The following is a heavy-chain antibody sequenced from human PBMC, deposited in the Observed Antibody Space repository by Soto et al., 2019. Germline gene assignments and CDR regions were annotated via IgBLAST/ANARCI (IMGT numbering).Heavy chain of an antibody. CDR2: IYWDDDK. Sequence: QITLKESGPTLVKPTQTLTLTCSFSGFSLSTNGVAVGWIRQPPGKALEWLALIYWDDDKRYSPSLKNRLTITKDTSKNQVVLTMTDVDPVDTATYYCAHRPVAMAGPVFDHWGQGTLITVSS. V-gene: IGHV2-5*02. J-gene: IGHJ4*02. D-gene: IGHD6-19*01. CDR3: AHRPVAMAGPVFDH. CDR1: GFSLSTNGVA.